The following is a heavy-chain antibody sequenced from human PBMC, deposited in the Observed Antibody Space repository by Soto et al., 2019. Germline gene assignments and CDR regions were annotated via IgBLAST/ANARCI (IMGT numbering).Heavy chain of an antibody. J-gene: IGHJ4*02. D-gene: IGHD2-15*01. CDR1: GYTFTSYY. V-gene: IGHV1-46*01. CDR2: INPSGGST. Sequence: GASVKVSCKASGYTFTSYYMHWVRQAPVQGLEWTGIINPSGGSTTYAQKFQGRVTMTRDTSTSTVYMELSSLRSEDTAVYYCARVGCSGGSCYAVDYWGQGTLVPVSS. CDR3: ARVGCSGGSCYAVDY.